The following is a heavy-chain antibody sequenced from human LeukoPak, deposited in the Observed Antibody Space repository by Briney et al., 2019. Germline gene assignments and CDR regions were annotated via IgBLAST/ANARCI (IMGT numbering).Heavy chain of an antibody. D-gene: IGHD3-10*01. CDR2: ISSGGTTI. V-gene: IGHV3-48*03. CDR3: GAGRQFVGAFDI. CDR1: GFTFSGYE. J-gene: IGHJ3*02. Sequence: GGSLRLSCAASGFTFSGYELYWVRQAPGKGLEWVSYISSGGTTIKYADSVKGQFTISRDDAKKSLYLQMNSLRAEDTAIYYCGAGRQFVGAFDIWGQGTLVTVSS.